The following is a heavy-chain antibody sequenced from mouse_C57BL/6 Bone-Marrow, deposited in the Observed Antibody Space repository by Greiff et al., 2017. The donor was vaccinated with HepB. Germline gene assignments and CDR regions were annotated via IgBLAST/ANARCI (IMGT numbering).Heavy chain of an antibody. CDR1: GFTFSDFY. D-gene: IGHD1-1*01. CDR2: SRNKANDYTT. V-gene: IGHV7-1*01. CDR3: ARDALYYGYFDY. Sequence: EVKVVESGGGLVQSGRSLRLSCATSGFTFSDFYMEWVRQAPGKGLEWIAASRNKANDYTTEYSASVKGRFIVSRDTSQSILYLQMNALSAEDTAIYYYARDALYYGYFDYWGQGTTLTVSS. J-gene: IGHJ2*01.